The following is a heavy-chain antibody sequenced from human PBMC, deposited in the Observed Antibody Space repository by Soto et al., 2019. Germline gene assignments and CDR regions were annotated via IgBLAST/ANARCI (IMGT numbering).Heavy chain of an antibody. CDR1: GGSISSGSFY. V-gene: IGHV4-39*01. Sequence: SETLSLTCTVSGGSISSGSFYWGWIRQPPGKGLEWIGSIYYTRNTYYNPSLKSRVTVSVDSSKNQFSLKLSSVTAADTAVYYCARHWEQWLGYIDYWGQGTLVTVSS. D-gene: IGHD6-19*01. J-gene: IGHJ4*02. CDR2: IYYTRNT. CDR3: ARHWEQWLGYIDY.